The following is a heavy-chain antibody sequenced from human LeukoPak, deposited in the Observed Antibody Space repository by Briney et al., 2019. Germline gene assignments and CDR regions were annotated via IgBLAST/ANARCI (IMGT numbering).Heavy chain of an antibody. V-gene: IGHV4-34*01. J-gene: IGHJ6*03. CDR1: GGSFSGYY. Sequence: PSETLSLTCAVYGGSFSGYYWSWIRQPPGKGLEWIGEINHSGSTNYNPSLKSRVTISVDTSKNQFSLKLSSVTAADTAVYHCASAPMDVWGKGTTVTISS. CDR2: INHSGST. CDR3: ASAPMDV.